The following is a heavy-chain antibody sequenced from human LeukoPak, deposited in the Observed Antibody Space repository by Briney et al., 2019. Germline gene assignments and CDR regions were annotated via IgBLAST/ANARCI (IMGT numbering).Heavy chain of an antibody. CDR3: ARVESMITFGGVIVTTTEDY. CDR2: FDPEDGET. V-gene: IGHV1-24*01. D-gene: IGHD3-16*02. J-gene: IGHJ4*02. Sequence: ASVKVSCKVSGYTLTELSMHWVRQAPGKGLEWMGRFDPEDGETIYAQKFQGRVTMTTDTSTSTAYMELRSLRSDDTAVYYCARVESMITFGGVIVTTTEDYWGQGTLVTVSS. CDR1: GYTLTELS.